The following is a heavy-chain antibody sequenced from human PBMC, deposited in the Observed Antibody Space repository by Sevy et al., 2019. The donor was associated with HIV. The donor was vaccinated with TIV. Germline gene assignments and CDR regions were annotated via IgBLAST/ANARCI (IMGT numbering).Heavy chain of an antibody. CDR1: GYTLTGHY. V-gene: IGHV1-2*02. CDR2: INPNSGDT. D-gene: IGHD3-22*01. Sequence: ASVKVPCKASGYTLTGHYIHWVRQAPGQGPEWMGWINPNSGDTEYAQKFQGRVTMTRVTSISTVYMELFSLKSDDTAVYYCARGTYDSSDHLGFYFDNWGQGTLVTVSS. CDR3: ARGTYDSSDHLGFYFDN. J-gene: IGHJ4*01.